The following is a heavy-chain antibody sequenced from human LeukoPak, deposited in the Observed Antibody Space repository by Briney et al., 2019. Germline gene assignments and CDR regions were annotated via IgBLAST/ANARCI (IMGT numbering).Heavy chain of an antibody. CDR3: AKAGGGPGSSAPDGMDG. D-gene: IGHD3-10*01. J-gene: IGHJ6*02. CDR1: GFTFSNYA. V-gene: IGHV3-23*01. CDR2: ISDNGGFT. Sequence: GGSLRLSCAASGFTFSNYAIKWVRQAPGKGLEWVSSISDNGGFTNYADSVKGRFTISRDNSKNTLYVQMNNLRAEDTAVYYCAKAGGGPGSSAPDGMDGWGQGTTVTVSS.